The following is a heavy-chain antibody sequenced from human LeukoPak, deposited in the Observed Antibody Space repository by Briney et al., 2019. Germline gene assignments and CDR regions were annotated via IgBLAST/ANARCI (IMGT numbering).Heavy chain of an antibody. D-gene: IGHD1-14*01. J-gene: IGHJ6*02. CDR2: TNPNSGGT. Sequence: GASVKVSCKASGYTFTGYYMHWVRQAPGQGLEWMGRTNPNSGGTNYAQKFQGRVTMTRDTSISTAYMELSRLRSDDTAVYYCARRKGMDYYYYYGMDVWGQGTTVTVSS. CDR3: ARRKGMDYYYYYGMDV. CDR1: GYTFTGYY. V-gene: IGHV1-2*06.